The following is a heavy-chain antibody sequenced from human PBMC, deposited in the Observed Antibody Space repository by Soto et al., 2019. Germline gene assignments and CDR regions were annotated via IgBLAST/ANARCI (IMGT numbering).Heavy chain of an antibody. D-gene: IGHD1-26*01. Sequence: QVQLVQSGAEVMKPGASVKVSCKASGYIFTSYAMHWVRQAPGQRLEWMGWSNTGDGNTKYSQKLQGRVTINIDTSASTANMELSSLTSDDAAVFYCSRDVSGTYYYSGIDVWGQGTTVTVS. CDR2: SNTGDGNT. V-gene: IGHV1-3*04. CDR1: GYIFTSYA. J-gene: IGHJ6*02. CDR3: SRDVSGTYYYSGIDV.